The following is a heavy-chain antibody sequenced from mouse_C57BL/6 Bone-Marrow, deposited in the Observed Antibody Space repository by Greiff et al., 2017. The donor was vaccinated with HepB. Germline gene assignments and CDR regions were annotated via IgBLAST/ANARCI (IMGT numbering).Heavy chain of an antibody. CDR3: AYGYFDY. Sequence: EVKLMESGGGLVKPGGSLKLSCAASGFTFSDYGMHWVRQAPEKGLEWVAYISSGSSTIYYADTVKGRFTISRDNAKNTLFLQMTSLRSEDTAMYYCAYGYFDYWGQGTTLTVSS. CDR2: ISSGSSTI. V-gene: IGHV5-17*01. D-gene: IGHD1-1*01. J-gene: IGHJ2*01. CDR1: GFTFSDYG.